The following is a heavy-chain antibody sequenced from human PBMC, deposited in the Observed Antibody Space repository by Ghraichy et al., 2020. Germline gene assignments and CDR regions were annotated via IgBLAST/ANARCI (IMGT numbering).Heavy chain of an antibody. Sequence: GGSLRLACAASGFTFSSYAMSWVRQAPGKGLEWVSAISGSGGSTYYADSVKGRFTISRDNSKNTLYLQMNSLRAEDTAVYYCAKQGEVTPGSDFDYWGQGTLVTVSS. CDR3: AKQGEVTPGSDFDY. CDR1: GFTFSSYA. D-gene: IGHD4-23*01. V-gene: IGHV3-23*01. J-gene: IGHJ4*02. CDR2: ISGSGGST.